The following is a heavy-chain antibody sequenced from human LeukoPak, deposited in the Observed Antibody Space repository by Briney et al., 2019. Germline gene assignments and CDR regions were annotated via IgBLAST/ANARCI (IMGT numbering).Heavy chain of an antibody. CDR2: ISGSSSYI. CDR3: ARDDYYDSSGYYSGVDY. V-gene: IGHV3-21*01. J-gene: IGHJ4*02. CDR1: GFTFSSYS. Sequence: GGSLRLSCAASGFTFSSYSMNWIRQAPGKGLEWVSSISGSSSYIYYADSVKGRFTISRANAKNSLYLQMNSLRAEDTAVYYCARDDYYDSSGYYSGVDYWGQGTLVTVSS. D-gene: IGHD3-22*01.